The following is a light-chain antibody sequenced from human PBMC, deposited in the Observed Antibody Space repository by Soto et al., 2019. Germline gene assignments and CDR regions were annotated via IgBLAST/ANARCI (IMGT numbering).Light chain of an antibody. Sequence: EIVLTQSPGTLSLSPGERATLSCRASQSLGHNYLAWYQQKPGQAPRLLIYDASSRATGTPDRFSGSGSATDFTLTISRLVPEDFAVYYCHQYYRTPRTFGQGTKVDIK. CDR2: DAS. V-gene: IGKV3-20*01. J-gene: IGKJ1*01. CDR1: QSLGHNY. CDR3: HQYYRTPRT.